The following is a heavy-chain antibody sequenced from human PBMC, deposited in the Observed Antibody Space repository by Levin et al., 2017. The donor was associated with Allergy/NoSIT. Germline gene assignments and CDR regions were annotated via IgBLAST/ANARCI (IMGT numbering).Heavy chain of an antibody. CDR2: ISGSGGST. D-gene: IGHD1-26*01. J-gene: IGHJ4*02. Sequence: LSLTCAASGFTFSSYAMSWVRQAPGKGLEWVSAISGSGGSTYYADSVKGRFTISRDNSKNTLYLQMNSLRAEDTAVYYCAKGSGSYRATDFDYWGQGTLVTVSS. V-gene: IGHV3-23*01. CDR3: AKGSGSYRATDFDY. CDR1: GFTFSSYA.